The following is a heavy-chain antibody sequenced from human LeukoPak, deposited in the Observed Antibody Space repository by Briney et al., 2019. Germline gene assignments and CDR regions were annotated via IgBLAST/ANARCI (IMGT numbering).Heavy chain of an antibody. CDR2: ISGSGGST. CDR3: AKVYNYDFWSGYYTEGDEFDY. CDR1: AFTFNSYA. V-gene: IGHV3-23*01. D-gene: IGHD3-3*01. Sequence: PGGSLRLSCAASAFTFNSYAMAWVRQAPGKGLEWVSAISGSGGSTYYADSVKGRFTISRDNSKNTLYLQMNSLRAEDTAVYYCAKVYNYDFWSGYYTEGDEFDYWGQGTLVTVSS. J-gene: IGHJ4*02.